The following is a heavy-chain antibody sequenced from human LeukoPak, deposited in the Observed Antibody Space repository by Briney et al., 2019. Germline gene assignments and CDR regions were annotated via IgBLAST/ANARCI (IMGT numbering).Heavy chain of an antibody. J-gene: IGHJ5*02. V-gene: IGHV4-39*01. CDR2: IYYSGST. CDR3: ATSLVGATGRHNWFDP. Sequence: SETLSLTCTVSGDSISSGGYYWGWIRQPPGKGLEWIGSIYYSGSTYYNPSLKSRVTISVDTSKNQSSLKLSSVTAADTAVYYCATSLVGATGRHNWFDPWGQGTLVTVSS. D-gene: IGHD1-26*01. CDR1: GDSISSGGYY.